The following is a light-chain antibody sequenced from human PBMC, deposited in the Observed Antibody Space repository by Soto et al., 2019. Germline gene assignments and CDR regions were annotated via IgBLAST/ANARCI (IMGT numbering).Light chain of an antibody. Sequence: QSVLTQPPSASGSPGQSVTIPCTGTYSDIGAYNYVSWYQQRPGEAPKLIIYEVSKRPSGVPDRIFASKSGSTASLTISGLQAEDEADYYCCSYAGSYSYAFATGTKLTVL. CDR3: CSYAGSYSYA. CDR1: YSDIGAYNY. J-gene: IGLJ1*01. V-gene: IGLV2-8*01. CDR2: EVS.